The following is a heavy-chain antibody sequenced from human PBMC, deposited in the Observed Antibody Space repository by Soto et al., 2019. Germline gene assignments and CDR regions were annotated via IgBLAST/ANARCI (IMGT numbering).Heavy chain of an antibody. CDR1: GYTFTSYG. J-gene: IGHJ4*02. CDR2: IGAYNGNT. V-gene: IGHV1-18*01. Sequence: ASVKVSCKASGYTFTSYGISWVRQAPGQGLEWMGWIGAYNGNTNYAQKLQGRVTMTTDTSTSTAYMELRSLRSDDTAVYYCARDGRNYDYVWGSYPFADYWGQGTLVTVSS. D-gene: IGHD3-16*02. CDR3: ARDGRNYDYVWGSYPFADY.